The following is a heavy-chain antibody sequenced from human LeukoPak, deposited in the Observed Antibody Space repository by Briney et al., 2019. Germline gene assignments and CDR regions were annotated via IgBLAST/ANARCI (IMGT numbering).Heavy chain of an antibody. Sequence: GGSLRLSCAASGFTFSSYAVHWVRQAPGKGLEWVAVISYDGRRQYYGDSVRGRFTISRDNSKNTLDLQMSSLRVEDTAVYYCARDPVATLFSDYYFYYMDVWGKGTTVTVSS. D-gene: IGHD5-12*01. CDR2: ISYDGRRQ. J-gene: IGHJ6*03. V-gene: IGHV3-30*04. CDR1: GFTFSSYA. CDR3: ARDPVATLFSDYYFYYMDV.